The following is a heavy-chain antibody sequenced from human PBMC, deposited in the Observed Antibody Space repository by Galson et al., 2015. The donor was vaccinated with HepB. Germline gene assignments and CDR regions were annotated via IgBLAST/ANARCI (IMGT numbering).Heavy chain of an antibody. D-gene: IGHD3-3*01. CDR2: IIPIFGTV. Sequence: SVKVSCKASGGTFSRYAISWVRQAPGQGLEWMGGIIPIFGTVNYAQKFQGRVTITADKSTSTAYMELSSLRSEDTAIYYCARDPMNEAIFGVINWYFDLWGRGTLVTVSS. V-gene: IGHV1-69*06. J-gene: IGHJ2*01. CDR1: GGTFSRYA. CDR3: ARDPMNEAIFGVINWYFDL.